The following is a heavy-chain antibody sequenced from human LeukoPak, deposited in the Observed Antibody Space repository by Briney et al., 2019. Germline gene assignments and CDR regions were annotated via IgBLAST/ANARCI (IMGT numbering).Heavy chain of an antibody. D-gene: IGHD3-3*01. CDR3: ANTYYDFWSGYDY. CDR1: GFTFSSYG. Sequence: PGGSLRLSCAASGFTFSSYGMHWVRQAPGKGLEWVAVISYDGSNKYYADSVKGRFTISRDNSKNTLYLQMNSLRAEDTAVYYCANTYYDFWSGYDYWGQGTLVTVSS. J-gene: IGHJ4*02. CDR2: ISYDGSNK. V-gene: IGHV3-30*18.